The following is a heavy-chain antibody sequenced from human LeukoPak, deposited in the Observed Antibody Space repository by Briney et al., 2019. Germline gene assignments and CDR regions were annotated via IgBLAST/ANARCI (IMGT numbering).Heavy chain of an antibody. CDR3: ARELPLTIFGVANGMDV. Sequence: GGSLRLSCAASGFSFSTYPMTWVRRAPGKGLEWVSCFKSSSYIYYADSVRGRFTISRDNAKNSLYLQMNSLRAEDTAVYYCARELPLTIFGVANGMDVWGQGTTVIVSS. CDR1: GFSFSTYP. CDR2: FKSSSYI. J-gene: IGHJ6*02. V-gene: IGHV3-21*01. D-gene: IGHD3-3*01.